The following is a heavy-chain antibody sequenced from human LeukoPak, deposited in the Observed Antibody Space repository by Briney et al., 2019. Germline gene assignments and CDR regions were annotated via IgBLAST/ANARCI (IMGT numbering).Heavy chain of an antibody. CDR3: ARDPAGSGPYYYYYYMDV. CDR1: GFTFSSYS. CDR2: ISSSSSTI. J-gene: IGHJ6*03. Sequence: PGGSLRLSCAASGFTFSSYSMNWVRQAPGKGLEWVSYISSSSSTIYYADSVKGRFTISRDNAKNSLYLQMNSLGAEDTAVYYCARDPAGSGPYYYYYYMDVWGKGTTVTVSS. D-gene: IGHD3-10*01. V-gene: IGHV3-48*01.